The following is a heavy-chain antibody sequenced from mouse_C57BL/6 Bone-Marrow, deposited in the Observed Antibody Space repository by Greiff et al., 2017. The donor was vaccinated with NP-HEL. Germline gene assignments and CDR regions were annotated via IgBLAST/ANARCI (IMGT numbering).Heavy chain of an antibody. D-gene: IGHD4-1*01. CDR2: IDPSDSYT. V-gene: IGHV1-69*01. CDR1: GYTFTSYW. CDR3: ARKEKETDYFDY. J-gene: IGHJ2*01. Sequence: QVQLQQPGAELVMPGASVKLSCKASGYTFTSYWMHWVKQRPGQGLEWIGEIDPSDSYTNYNQKFKGKSTLTVDKSSSTAYMQLSSLTSEDSAVYYCARKEKETDYFDYWGQGTTLTVSS.